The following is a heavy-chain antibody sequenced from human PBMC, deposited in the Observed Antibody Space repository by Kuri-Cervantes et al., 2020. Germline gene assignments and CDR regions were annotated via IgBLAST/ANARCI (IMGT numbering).Heavy chain of an antibody. V-gene: IGHV4-34*01. J-gene: IGHJ3*02. CDR1: GGSFSGYY. Sequence: SETLSLTCAVYGGSFSGYYWTWIRQPPGKGLEWIGEINHSGSTNYNPSLKSRVTISVDTSKNQFSLKLSSVTAADTAVYYCARGSEECYDILTGYDYRDAFDIWGQGTMVTVSS. CDR3: ARGSEECYDILTGYDYRDAFDI. D-gene: IGHD3-9*01. CDR2: INHSGST.